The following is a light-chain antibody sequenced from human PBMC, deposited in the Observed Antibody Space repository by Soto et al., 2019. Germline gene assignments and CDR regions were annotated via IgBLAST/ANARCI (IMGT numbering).Light chain of an antibody. CDR3: SSYTSSSANYV. CDR1: SSDVGGYNY. CDR2: DVS. J-gene: IGLJ1*01. Sequence: QSALTQPASVSGSPGQSITISCTGTSSDVGGYNYVSWYQQHPGKAPKLMIYDVSNRPSGVSYRFYGSKSGNTASLTISGLQDDDEADYYCSSYTSSSANYVFGTGTKLTVL. V-gene: IGLV2-14*01.